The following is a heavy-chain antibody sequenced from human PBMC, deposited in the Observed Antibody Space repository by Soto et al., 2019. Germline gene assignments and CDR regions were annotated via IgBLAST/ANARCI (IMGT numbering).Heavy chain of an antibody. CDR1: GFTFRSYD. CDR2: MSSDGSNR. CDR3: AKGSSSVYYYYYGMDV. Sequence: PGGSLRLSCAASGFTFRSYDMHWVRQAPGKGLEWVAVMSSDGSNRYYADSVKVRFTISRDNSKNTLYLQMNSLRTEDTAMYYCAKGSSSVYYYYYGMDVWGQGTTVTVSS. J-gene: IGHJ6*02. D-gene: IGHD6-6*01. V-gene: IGHV3-30*18.